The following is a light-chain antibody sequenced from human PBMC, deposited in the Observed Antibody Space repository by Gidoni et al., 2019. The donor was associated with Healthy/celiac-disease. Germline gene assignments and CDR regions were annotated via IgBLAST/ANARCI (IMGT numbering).Light chain of an antibody. CDR2: LGS. Sequence: DIVMTQSPLSLPVTPGEPASISCRSSQSLLHSNGYNYLDWYLQKPGQSPQLLIYLGSNRASGVPDRFSGSGSGTDFTLKISRVEAEDVGVYYCMQALQTLYGFXQXTKLEIK. J-gene: IGKJ2*03. CDR1: QSLLHSNGYNY. V-gene: IGKV2-28*01. CDR3: MQALQTLYG.